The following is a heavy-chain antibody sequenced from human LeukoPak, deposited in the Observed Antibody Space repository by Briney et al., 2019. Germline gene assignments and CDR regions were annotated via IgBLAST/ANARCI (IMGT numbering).Heavy chain of an antibody. D-gene: IGHD5-12*01. CDR2: IYASGNT. CDR1: GGSISSYD. CDR3: ARGMAAAYDYNWFDS. Sequence: SETLSLTCTVSGGSISSYDWSWIRQPAGKGPEWIGRIYASGNTRYNPSLKSRLTMSVDTSKNQFSLKLSSVTAADTAIYFCARGMAAAYDYNWFDSRGQGTLVTVSS. J-gene: IGHJ5*01. V-gene: IGHV4-4*07.